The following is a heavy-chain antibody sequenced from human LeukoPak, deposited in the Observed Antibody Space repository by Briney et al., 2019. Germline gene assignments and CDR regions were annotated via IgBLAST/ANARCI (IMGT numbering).Heavy chain of an antibody. CDR1: GGSISSGGYY. Sequence: PSETLSLTCTVSGGSISSGGYYWSWIRQHPGKGLEWIGYIYYSGSTYYNPSLKSRVTISVDTSKNQFSLKLSSVTAADTAVYYCARDGSGTLHYWGQGTPVTVSS. J-gene: IGHJ4*02. V-gene: IGHV4-31*03. CDR2: IYYSGST. D-gene: IGHD3-10*01. CDR3: ARDGSGTLHY.